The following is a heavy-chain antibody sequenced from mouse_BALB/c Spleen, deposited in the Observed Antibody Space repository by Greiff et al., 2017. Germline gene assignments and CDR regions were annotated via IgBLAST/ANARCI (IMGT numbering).Heavy chain of an antibody. V-gene: IGHV14-4*02. D-gene: IGHD2-4*01. J-gene: IGHJ2*01. CDR3: NGERGYDYDRDY. CDR2: IDPENGDT. CDR1: GFNIKDYY. Sequence: VQLQQSGAELVRSGASVKLSCTASGFNIKDYYMHWVKQRPEQGLEWIGWIDPENGDTEYAPKFQGKATMTADTSSNTAYLQLSSLTSEDTAVYYCNGERGYDYDRDYWGQGTTLTVSS.